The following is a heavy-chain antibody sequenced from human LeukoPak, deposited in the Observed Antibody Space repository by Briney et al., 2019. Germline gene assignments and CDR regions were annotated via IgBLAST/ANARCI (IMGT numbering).Heavy chain of an antibody. V-gene: IGHV4-39*01. J-gene: IGHJ4*02. CDR1: GGSISSGSYY. D-gene: IGHD6-19*01. Sequence: SETLSLTCTVSGGSISSGSYYWGWIHQPPGKGLEWIGTIYYSGSTYYNPSLKSRVTISVDTSKNQFSLKLSSVTAADTAVYYCARQYSSGWQYFDRWGQGTLVTVSS. CDR3: ARQYSSGWQYFDR. CDR2: IYYSGST.